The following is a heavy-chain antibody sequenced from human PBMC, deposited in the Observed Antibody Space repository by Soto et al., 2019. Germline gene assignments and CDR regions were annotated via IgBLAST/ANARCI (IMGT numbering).Heavy chain of an antibody. V-gene: IGHV1-3*01. CDR1: GYTFTSYT. CDR3: ARDLGGWPDY. Sequence: QVQLVQSGAEVKKPGASVKVSCKASGYTFTSYTIHWVRQAPGQRLEWMGWINAGNGNTKYSQKFQDRVTITRDTSASTAYMELSSLRSEDTAVYYCARDLGGWPDYWGQGTLVKVSS. CDR2: INAGNGNT. J-gene: IGHJ4*02. D-gene: IGHD6-19*01.